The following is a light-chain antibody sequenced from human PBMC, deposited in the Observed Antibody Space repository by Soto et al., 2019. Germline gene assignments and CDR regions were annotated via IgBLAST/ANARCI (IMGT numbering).Light chain of an antibody. V-gene: IGKV3-11*01. CDR2: DAS. J-gene: IGKJ4*01. Sequence: EIVLTQSPATLSLSPGERATLSCWASQSVSSYLAWYQQKPGQAPRLLIYDASNRATGIPARFSGSGSGTDFTLTISSQEPEDFAVYYCQHRSDWPLTFGVGIKVELK. CDR1: QSVSSY. CDR3: QHRSDWPLT.